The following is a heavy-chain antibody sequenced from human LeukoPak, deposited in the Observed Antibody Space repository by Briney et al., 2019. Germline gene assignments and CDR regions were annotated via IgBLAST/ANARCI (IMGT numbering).Heavy chain of an antibody. CDR1: GYTFTGYY. D-gene: IGHD3-10*01. J-gene: IGHJ4*02. Sequence: ASVKVSCKASGYTFTGYYIHWVRQAPGQGLEWMGWINPNSGGTNYAQKFQGRVTMTRDTSISTAYMELSRLRSDDTAVYYCARRAYGSGSYSFDYWGQGTLVTVSS. V-gene: IGHV1-2*02. CDR2: INPNSGGT. CDR3: ARRAYGSGSYSFDY.